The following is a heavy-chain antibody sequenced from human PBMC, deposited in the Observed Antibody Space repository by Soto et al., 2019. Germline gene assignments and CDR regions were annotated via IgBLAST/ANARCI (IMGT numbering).Heavy chain of an antibody. CDR2: VYFSGNT. J-gene: IGHJ5*02. V-gene: IGHV4-59*08. CDR3: GSVRPSGYVLS. Sequence: ETLSLTCTVSGGSLSSYYWTWIRQSPGKGLEWIGYVYFSGNTNYNPSLKSRVTISIDTSNNQFSLRLASVTETDTSFYYCGSVRPSGYVLSWGPGTLVTVSS. D-gene: IGHD6-25*01. CDR1: GGSLSSYY.